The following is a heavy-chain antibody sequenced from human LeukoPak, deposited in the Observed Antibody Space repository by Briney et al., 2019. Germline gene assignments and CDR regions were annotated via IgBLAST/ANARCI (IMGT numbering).Heavy chain of an antibody. CDR2: ISYDGSNK. CDR3: ARDEQESLALWLRRGARPAFDI. CDR1: GFTFSSYA. Sequence: PGGSLRLSCAASGFTFSSYAMHWVRQAPGKGLEWVAVISYDGSNKYYADSVKGRFTISRDNSKNTLYPQMNSLRAEDTAVYYCARDEQESLALWLRRGARPAFDIWGQGTMVTVSS. D-gene: IGHD5-18*01. J-gene: IGHJ3*02. V-gene: IGHV3-30-3*01.